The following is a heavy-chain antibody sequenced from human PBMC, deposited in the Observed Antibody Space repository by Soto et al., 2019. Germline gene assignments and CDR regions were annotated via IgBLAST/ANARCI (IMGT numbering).Heavy chain of an antibody. Sequence: PGESLKISCKGSGYSFTSYWISWVRQMPGKGLEWMGRIDPSDSYTNYSPSFQGHVTISADKSISTAYLQWSSLKASDTAMYYCARHRGCSSTSCRLWYFDLWGRGTLVTVSS. CDR2: IDPSDSYT. V-gene: IGHV5-10-1*01. CDR1: GYSFTSYW. D-gene: IGHD2-2*01. CDR3: ARHRGCSSTSCRLWYFDL. J-gene: IGHJ2*01.